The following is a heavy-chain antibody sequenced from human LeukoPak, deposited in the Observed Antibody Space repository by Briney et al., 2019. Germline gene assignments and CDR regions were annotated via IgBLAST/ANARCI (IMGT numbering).Heavy chain of an antibody. CDR3: AKEELAAAGRYLDS. D-gene: IGHD6-13*01. CDR1: GFTFTSYV. Sequence: GGSLRLSCVASGFTFTSYVMSWVRQAPGKGLEWVSAISGSGGSTYYQDSVKGRFTISRDDSKNTLDLQMNSLRAEDTAVYYCAKEELAAAGRYLDSWGQGTLVTVSP. V-gene: IGHV3-23*01. CDR2: ISGSGGST. J-gene: IGHJ4*02.